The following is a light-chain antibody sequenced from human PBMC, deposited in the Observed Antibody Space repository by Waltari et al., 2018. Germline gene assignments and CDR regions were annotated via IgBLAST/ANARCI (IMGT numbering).Light chain of an antibody. CDR2: QGT. Sequence: QSALTQPASMSPSPGQSITISCTAPNNDVGPYALVSWYQQHPGRAPKLLIFQGTKRPSEVSGRFSGSKSADTASLTISGLQPEDEADYYCCSYAGTWLFGGGTKVTVL. V-gene: IGLV2-23*01. J-gene: IGLJ3*02. CDR3: CSYAGTWL. CDR1: NNDVGPYAL.